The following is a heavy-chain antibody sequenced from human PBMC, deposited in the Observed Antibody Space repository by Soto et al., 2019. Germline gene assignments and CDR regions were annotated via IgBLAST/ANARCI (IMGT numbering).Heavy chain of an antibody. CDR3: ATTIAAAGGYYFDY. V-gene: IGHV3-64*01. D-gene: IGHD6-13*01. CDR1: GFTFSSYA. Sequence: EVQLVESGGGLVQPGGSLRLSCAASGFTFSSYAMHWARQAPGKGLEYVSTINNNGGTTYYANSVKGRFTLSRDNSKNTLYLQMGSLRAEDMAVYYCATTIAAAGGYYFDYWGQGTLVTVSS. CDR2: INNNGGTT. J-gene: IGHJ4*02.